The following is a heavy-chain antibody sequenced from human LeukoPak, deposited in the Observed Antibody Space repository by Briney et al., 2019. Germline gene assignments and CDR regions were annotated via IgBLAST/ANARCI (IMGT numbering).Heavy chain of an antibody. CDR3: ARDPPDGYNSAFDI. CDR1: GFTFSSYS. J-gene: IGHJ3*02. CDR2: ISSSSSYI. D-gene: IGHD5-24*01. Sequence: GGSLRLSCAASGFTFSSYSMTWVRQAPGKGLEWVSSISSSSSYIYYADSVKGRFTISRDNAKNSLYLQMNSLRAEDTAVYYCARDPPDGYNSAFDIWGQGTMVTVSS. V-gene: IGHV3-21*01.